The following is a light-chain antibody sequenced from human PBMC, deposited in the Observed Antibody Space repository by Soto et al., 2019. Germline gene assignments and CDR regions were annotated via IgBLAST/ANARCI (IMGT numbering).Light chain of an antibody. CDR2: LAS. CDR3: QQYHRSSIT. J-gene: IGKJ1*01. Sequence: EIEMTQSPSSLSAAVGASATTPGRAARDVSRWLAWYQHRPGEAPKLLIYLASTLQSGVPSRFSGSGSGTEFTLTISSLQPDDFATYYCQQYHRSSITFGQGTKVDIK. V-gene: IGKV1-5*01. CDR1: RDVSRW.